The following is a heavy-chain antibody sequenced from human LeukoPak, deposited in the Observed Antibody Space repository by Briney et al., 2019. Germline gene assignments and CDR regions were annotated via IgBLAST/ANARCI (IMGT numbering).Heavy chain of an antibody. J-gene: IGHJ4*02. CDR1: GGTFSSYA. Sequence: GSSVKVSCKASGGTFSSYAISWVRQAPGQGLEWMGGIIPIFGTANYAQKLQGRVTITTDESTSTAYMELSSLRSEDTAVYYCAREEYYYDSSGYSFYFDYWGQGTLVTVSS. CDR3: AREEYYYDSSGYSFYFDY. D-gene: IGHD3-22*01. V-gene: IGHV1-69*05. CDR2: IIPIFGTA.